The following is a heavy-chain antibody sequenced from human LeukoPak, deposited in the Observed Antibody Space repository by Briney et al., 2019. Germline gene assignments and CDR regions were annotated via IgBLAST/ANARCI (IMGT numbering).Heavy chain of an antibody. D-gene: IGHD4-23*01. J-gene: IGHJ5*02. Sequence: SSETLSLTCTVSGGSISSYYWSWIRQPPGEGLERIGYIYYSGSTNYNPSLKSRVAISVDTSKNQFSLKLSSVTAADTAVYYCARVSLSYGGNLNWFDPWGQGTLVTVSS. CDR2: IYYSGST. V-gene: IGHV4-59*01. CDR3: ARVSLSYGGNLNWFDP. CDR1: GGSISSYY.